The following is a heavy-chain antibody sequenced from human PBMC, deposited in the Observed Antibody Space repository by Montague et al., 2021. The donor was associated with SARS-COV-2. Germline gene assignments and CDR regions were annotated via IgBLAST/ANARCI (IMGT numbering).Heavy chain of an antibody. CDR2: VGYSGNT. J-gene: IGHJ4*02. Sequence: SETLSLTRTVTGGPISGSSDYWGWIRQSPGKGLEWIACVGYSGNTYYSPSLKSRLTISVDTSKNQFSLKLNSVTAADTALYYCARREYSYGWGDWGQGTLVTVSS. V-gene: IGHV4-39*01. CDR1: GGPISGSSDY. CDR3: ARREYSYGWGD. D-gene: IGHD5-18*01.